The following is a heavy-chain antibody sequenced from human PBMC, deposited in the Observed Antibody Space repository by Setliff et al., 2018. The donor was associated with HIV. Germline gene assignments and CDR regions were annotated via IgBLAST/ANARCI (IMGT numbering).Heavy chain of an antibody. J-gene: IGHJ4*02. V-gene: IGHV1-46*01. CDR1: GYTFTSYY. CDR3: ARSPGGSYPSGFDY. CDR2: INPNGGST. Sequence: ASVKVSCKASGYTFTSYYVHFVRQAPGQGPEWMGIINPNGGSTNYAQKFEGRVAMTADTSTSTAYMELSSLRSEDTAVYYCARSPGGSYPSGFDYWGQGTLVTVSS. D-gene: IGHD1-26*01.